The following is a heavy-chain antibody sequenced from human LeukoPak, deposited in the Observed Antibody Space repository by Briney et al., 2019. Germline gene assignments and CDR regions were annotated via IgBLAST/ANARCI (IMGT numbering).Heavy chain of an antibody. Sequence: GGSLRLSCAASGFTFSGFWMHWVRQAPGKGLVWVSHINGDGSETSYADSVKGRFTISRDNAKNTLYLQMNSLRAEDMAVYYCARGGVSRTHDYWGQGTLVTVSS. J-gene: IGHJ4*02. V-gene: IGHV3-74*01. CDR1: GFTFSGFW. CDR2: INGDGSET. CDR3: ARGGVSRTHDY. D-gene: IGHD3-3*01.